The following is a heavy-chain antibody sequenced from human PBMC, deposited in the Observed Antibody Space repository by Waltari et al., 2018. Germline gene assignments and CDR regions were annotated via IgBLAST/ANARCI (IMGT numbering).Heavy chain of an antibody. Sequence: EVQLLESGGGLVQPGGSLRLSCAASGFTFSSYAMSWVRQAPGKGLEWVSAISGRGGSTYYADSVKGGFTISRDNSKNTLYLQMNSLRAEDTAVYYCASSGWVVAAIDAFDIWGQGTMVTVSS. CDR1: GFTFSSYA. V-gene: IGHV3-23*01. CDR2: ISGRGGST. CDR3: ASSGWVVAAIDAFDI. D-gene: IGHD2-15*01. J-gene: IGHJ3*02.